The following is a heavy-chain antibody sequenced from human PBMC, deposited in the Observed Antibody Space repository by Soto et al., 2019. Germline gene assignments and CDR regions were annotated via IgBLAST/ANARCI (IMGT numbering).Heavy chain of an antibody. CDR1: GDTFTSYS. J-gene: IGHJ1*01. V-gene: IGHV1-69*01. Sequence: QGQLVQSGAEVKKPGSSVKVSCKSSGDTFTSYSIAWMRQAPGQGLEWMGCISPKFGATKYARKFQDRVTITADESTSKAYMELSGLRAEDTAVYVCAGWRSSNWCEVFFQFWGQGTRVTVSS. CDR3: AGWRSSNWCEVFFQF. CDR2: ISPKFGAT. D-gene: IGHD6-13*01.